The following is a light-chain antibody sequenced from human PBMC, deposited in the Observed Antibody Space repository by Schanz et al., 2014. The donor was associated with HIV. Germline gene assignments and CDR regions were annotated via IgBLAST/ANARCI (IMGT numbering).Light chain of an antibody. V-gene: IGKV3-20*01. CDR1: QSVGGSQ. J-gene: IGKJ1*01. Sequence: EIVMTQSPATLSLSPGERATLSCRTSQSVGGSQLAWYQHKRGQAPRLLIYATSFRATGIPDRFSGSGSGTDFTLTISRLEPEDFAVYYCQQYGSSPQTFGQGTKVE. CDR2: ATS. CDR3: QQYGSSPQT.